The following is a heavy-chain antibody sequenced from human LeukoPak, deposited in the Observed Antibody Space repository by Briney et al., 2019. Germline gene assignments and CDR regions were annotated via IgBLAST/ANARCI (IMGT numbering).Heavy chain of an antibody. Sequence: GGSLRLSCAASGFTFSSYGMSWVRQAPGKGLEWVSAISGSGGSTYYADSVKGRFTISRDNSKNTLYLQMNSLRAEDTAVYYCAKIRGITMVRGVIFDYWGQGTLVTVSS. D-gene: IGHD3-10*01. CDR2: ISGSGGST. CDR1: GFTFSSYG. CDR3: AKIRGITMVRGVIFDY. J-gene: IGHJ4*02. V-gene: IGHV3-23*01.